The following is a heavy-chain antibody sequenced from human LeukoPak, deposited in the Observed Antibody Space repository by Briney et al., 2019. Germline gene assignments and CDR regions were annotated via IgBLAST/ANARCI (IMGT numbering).Heavy chain of an antibody. V-gene: IGHV1-8*01. CDR3: ARASHSIAVAGTGLGY. CDR1: GYTFTSYD. CDR2: MNPNSGNT. D-gene: IGHD6-19*01. Sequence: ASVKVSCKASGYTFTSYDINWVRQATGQGLEWMGWMNPNSGNTGYAQKFQGRVTMTRNTSISTAYMELSSLRSEDTAVYYCARASHSIAVAGTGLGYWGQGTLVTVSS. J-gene: IGHJ4*02.